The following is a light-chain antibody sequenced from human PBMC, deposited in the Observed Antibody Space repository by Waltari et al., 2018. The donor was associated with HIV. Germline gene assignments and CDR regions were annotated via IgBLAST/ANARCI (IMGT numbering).Light chain of an antibody. J-gene: IGLJ2*01. Sequence: QSVLTQPPSVSAAPGQKVPISCSGSSSNIGNNYVSWYQQFPGTAPKLLIYDNNKRPSGIPDRFSGSKSGTSATLGITGLQTGDEADYYCGTWDSSLSAGVFGGGTKLTVL. CDR2: DNN. CDR3: GTWDSSLSAGV. V-gene: IGLV1-51*01. CDR1: SSNIGNNY.